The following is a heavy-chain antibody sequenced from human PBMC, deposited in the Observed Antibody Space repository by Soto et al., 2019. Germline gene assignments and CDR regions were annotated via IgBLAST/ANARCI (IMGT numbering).Heavy chain of an antibody. V-gene: IGHV4-39*01. CDR2: IYYSGST. D-gene: IGHD3-22*01. Sequence: PSETLSLTCTVSGVSISSSNYYWGWIRLPPGKGLEWIGSIYYSGSTNYSPSLKSRVTISVDTSKNQLSLKLSSVTAADTAVYYCARGPLYYYDSSGYYYVWSDGMDVWGQGTTVTVSS. CDR3: ARGPLYYYDSSGYYYVWSDGMDV. CDR1: GVSISSSNYY. J-gene: IGHJ6*02.